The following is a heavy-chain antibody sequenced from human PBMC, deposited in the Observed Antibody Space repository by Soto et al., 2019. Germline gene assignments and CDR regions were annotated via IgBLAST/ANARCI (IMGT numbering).Heavy chain of an antibody. D-gene: IGHD2-15*01. CDR1: GGSISSGDYY. Sequence: SETLSLTCTVSGGSISSGDYYWSWIRQPPGKGLEWIGYIYYSGSTYYNPSLKSRVTISVDTSKNEFSLKVSSVTAADTAVYYCARDGGSYGHFDYWGQGILVTVSS. CDR2: IYYSGST. V-gene: IGHV4-30-4*01. J-gene: IGHJ4*02. CDR3: ARDGGSYGHFDY.